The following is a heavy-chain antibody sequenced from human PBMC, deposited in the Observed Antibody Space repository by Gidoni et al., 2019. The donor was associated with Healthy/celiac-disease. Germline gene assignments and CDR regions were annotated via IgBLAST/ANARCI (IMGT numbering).Heavy chain of an antibody. CDR1: GRSISSGDYY. CDR3: ARYIEVGATTSLRYFDL. V-gene: IGHV4-30-4*01. Sequence: QVQLQESGPGLVKPSQTLSLTCTVPGRSISSGDYYWSWIRQPPGKGLEWIGYIYYSGSTYYNPSLKSRVAISVDTSKNQFSLKLSSVTAADTAVYYCARYIEVGATTSLRYFDLWGRGTLVTVSS. CDR2: IYYSGST. D-gene: IGHD1-26*01. J-gene: IGHJ2*01.